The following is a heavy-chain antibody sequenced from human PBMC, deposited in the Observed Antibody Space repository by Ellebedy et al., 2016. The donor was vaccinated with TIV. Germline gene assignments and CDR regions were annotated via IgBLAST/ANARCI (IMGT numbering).Heavy chain of an antibody. Sequence: GESLKISCAASGFTFSTYEMNWVRQAPGKGLEWLSYISGSAITIYYADSVKGRLTISSDNAKNSLYLQMDSLRAEDTAVYYCTRGAGVTYYFDFWGQGTLVSVSS. V-gene: IGHV3-48*03. J-gene: IGHJ4*02. CDR1: GFTFSTYE. CDR2: ISGSAITI. CDR3: TRGAGVTYYFDF. D-gene: IGHD3-10*01.